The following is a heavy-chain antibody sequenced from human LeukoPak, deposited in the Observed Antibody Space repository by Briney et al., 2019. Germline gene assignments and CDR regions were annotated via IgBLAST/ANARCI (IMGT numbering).Heavy chain of an antibody. CDR3: ARGEYYYGSGSSYFDY. V-gene: IGHV3-30*04. CDR1: GFAFSSYA. J-gene: IGHJ4*02. D-gene: IGHD3-10*01. CDR2: ISYDGSNK. Sequence: PGGSLRLSCAASGFAFSSYAMHWVRQAPGKGLEWVAVISYDGSNKYYADSVKGRFTISRDNSKNTLYLQMNSLRAEDTAVYYCARGEYYYGSGSSYFDYWGQGTLVTVSS.